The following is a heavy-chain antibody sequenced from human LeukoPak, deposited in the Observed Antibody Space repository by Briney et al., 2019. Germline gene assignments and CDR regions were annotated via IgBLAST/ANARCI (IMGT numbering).Heavy chain of an antibody. CDR3: ARAIVVVPAAISGGFDP. V-gene: IGHV4-39*01. J-gene: IGHJ5*02. D-gene: IGHD2-2*01. Sequence: SETLSLTCTVSGGSISSSSYYWGWLRQPPGKGLEWIGSIYYSGSTYYNPSLKSRVTISVDTSKNQFSLKLSSVTAADTAVYYCARAIVVVPAAISGGFDPWGQGTLVTVSS. CDR1: GGSISSSSYY. CDR2: IYYSGST.